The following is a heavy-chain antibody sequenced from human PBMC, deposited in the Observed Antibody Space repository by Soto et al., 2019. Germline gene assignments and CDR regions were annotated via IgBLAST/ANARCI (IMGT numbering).Heavy chain of an antibody. Sequence: QVQLVESGGGVVQPGRSLRLSCAASGFTFSSYAMHWVRQAPGKGLEWVAVISYDGSNKYYADSVNGRFTISRDNSKNTLYLQMNSLRAEDTAVYYCARDPAVLRYFDWFPDYWGQGTLVTVSS. CDR2: ISYDGSNK. V-gene: IGHV3-30-3*01. J-gene: IGHJ4*02. CDR3: ARDPAVLRYFDWFPDY. CDR1: GFTFSSYA. D-gene: IGHD3-9*01.